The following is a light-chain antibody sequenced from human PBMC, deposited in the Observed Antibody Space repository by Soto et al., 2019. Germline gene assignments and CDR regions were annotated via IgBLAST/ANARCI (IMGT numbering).Light chain of an antibody. V-gene: IGKV1-5*03. CDR2: RSS. Sequence: DIQMTQSPSTLSASVGDRVTITCRASQTISNYLTWYQQRPGKAPKLLIYRSSILQNGVPSRFSDSGSGTEFTLTISSLQPDDFATYYCQQYYIYATFGQGTRVEI. CDR3: QQYYIYAT. CDR1: QTISNY. J-gene: IGKJ1*01.